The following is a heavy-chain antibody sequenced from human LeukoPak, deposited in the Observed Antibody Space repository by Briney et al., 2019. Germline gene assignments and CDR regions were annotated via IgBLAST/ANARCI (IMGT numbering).Heavy chain of an antibody. J-gene: IGHJ4*02. CDR2: IYYSGST. Sequence: SETLSLTCTVSGGSISSYYWSWIRQPSGKGLEWIGYIYYSGSTNYNPSLKSRVTISVDTSKNQFSLKLSSVTAADTAVYYCARGSTGTANFDYWGQGTLVTVSS. CDR1: GGSISSYY. CDR3: ARGSTGTANFDY. V-gene: IGHV4-59*01. D-gene: IGHD1-1*01.